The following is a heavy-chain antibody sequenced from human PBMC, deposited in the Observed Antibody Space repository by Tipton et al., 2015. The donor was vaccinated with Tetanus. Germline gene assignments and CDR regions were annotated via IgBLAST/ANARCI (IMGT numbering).Heavy chain of an antibody. V-gene: IGHV3-30*03. J-gene: IGHJ4*02. Sequence: SLRLSCAASGFTFSSYGMHWVRQAPGKGLEWVAVISYDGSNKYYADSVKGRFTISRDNSKNTLYLQMNSLRAEDTAVYYCARDPRITMIVQNSYFDYWGQGTLVTVSS. CDR3: ARDPRITMIVQNSYFDY. CDR1: GFTFSSYG. D-gene: IGHD3-22*01. CDR2: ISYDGSNK.